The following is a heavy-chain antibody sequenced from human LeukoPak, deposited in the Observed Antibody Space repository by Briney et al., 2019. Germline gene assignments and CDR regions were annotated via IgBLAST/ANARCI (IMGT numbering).Heavy chain of an antibody. D-gene: IGHD1-26*01. V-gene: IGHV4-34*01. CDR2: INHSGST. J-gene: IGHJ4*02. Sequence: SETLSLTCAVYGGSFSGYYWSWIRQPPGKALEWIGEINHSGSTNYNPSLKSRVTISVDTSKNQFSLKLSSVTAADTAVYYCARAHPVGASGGYYFDYWGQGTLVTVSS. CDR3: ARAHPVGASGGYYFDY. CDR1: GGSFSGYY.